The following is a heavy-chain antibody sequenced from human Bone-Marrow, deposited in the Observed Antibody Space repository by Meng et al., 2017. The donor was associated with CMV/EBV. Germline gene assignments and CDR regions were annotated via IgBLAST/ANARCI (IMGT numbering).Heavy chain of an antibody. J-gene: IGHJ4*02. CDR1: GFTVSSNY. CDR3: ARESSGYDSGGFDC. D-gene: IGHD5-12*01. Sequence: GGSLRLSCAASGFTVSSNYMSWVRQVPGTGLEWVSVIYNTGSTYYANSVKGRFTISRDNSKSTLYLQMNSLRAEDTAVYYCARESSGYDSGGFDCWGQGTLVTVSS. V-gene: IGHV3-53*01. CDR2: IYNTGST.